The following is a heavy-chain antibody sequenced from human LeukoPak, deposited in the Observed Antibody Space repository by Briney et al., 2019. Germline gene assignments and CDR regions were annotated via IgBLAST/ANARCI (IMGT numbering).Heavy chain of an antibody. V-gene: IGHV7-4-1*02. J-gene: IGHJ5*02. CDR1: GYTFTSYA. Sequence: ASVKVSCKASGYTFTSYAMNWVRQAPGQGLEWMGWINTNTGNPTYAQGFTGRFVFSLDTSVSTAYLQISSLKADDTAVYHCASGSNWFDPWGQGTLVTVSS. CDR3: ASGSNWFDP. CDR2: INTNTGNP. D-gene: IGHD3-10*01.